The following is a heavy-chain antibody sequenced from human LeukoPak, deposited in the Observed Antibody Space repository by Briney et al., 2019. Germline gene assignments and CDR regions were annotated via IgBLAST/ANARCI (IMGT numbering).Heavy chain of an antibody. CDR2: ISGSGGST. CDR1: GFTFSIYA. D-gene: IGHD1-14*01. V-gene: IGHV3-23*01. Sequence: GGSLRLSCAASGFTFSIYAMSWVRQAPGKGLEWVSAISGSGGSTYYADSVKGRFTISRDNSKNTLYLQMNSLRAEDTAVYYCAKDFRYNQYYFDYWGQGTLATVSS. CDR3: AKDFRYNQYYFDY. J-gene: IGHJ4*02.